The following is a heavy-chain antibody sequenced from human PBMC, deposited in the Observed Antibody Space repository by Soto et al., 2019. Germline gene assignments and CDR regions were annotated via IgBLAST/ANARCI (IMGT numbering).Heavy chain of an antibody. CDR3: AKDWEIAAPYYYYGMDV. CDR1: GFTFSSYG. D-gene: IGHD6-6*01. CDR2: ISYDGSNK. J-gene: IGHJ6*02. Sequence: QVQLVESGGGVVQPGRSLRLSCAASGFTFSSYGMHWVRQAPGKGLEWVAVISYDGSNKYYADSVKGRFTISRDNSKNTLYLQMNSLRAEDTAVYYCAKDWEIAAPYYYYGMDVWGQGTTVTVSS. V-gene: IGHV3-30*18.